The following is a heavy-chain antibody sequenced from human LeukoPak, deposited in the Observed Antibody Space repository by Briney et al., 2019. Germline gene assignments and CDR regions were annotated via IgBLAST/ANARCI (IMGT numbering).Heavy chain of an antibody. J-gene: IGHJ4*02. D-gene: IGHD1-1*01. CDR3: ATGYADTWHDGY. Sequence: GGSLRLSCAASGFTFSSAWMKWVRQAPGKGLEWVGRIKSKYSGETANYAAPVKGRFTISRDDSKNVFYLQMNSLRVEDTAVYYCATGYADTWHDGYWGQGTLVTVSS. V-gene: IGHV3-15*07. CDR2: IKSKYSGETA. CDR1: GFTFSSAW.